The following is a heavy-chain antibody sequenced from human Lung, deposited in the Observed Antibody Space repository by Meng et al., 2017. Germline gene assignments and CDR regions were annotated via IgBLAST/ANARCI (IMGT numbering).Heavy chain of an antibody. D-gene: IGHD3-22*01. CDR2: IIPIFGTA. CDR1: RGTFSSYA. J-gene: IGHJ4*02. V-gene: IGHV1-69*01. Sequence: QVQLVEAGAEVKKPGSSVKGSCKASRGTFSSYAISWVRQAPGQGLEWMGGIIPIFGTANYAQKFQGRVTITADESTSTAYMELSSLRSEDTAVYYCARAEDYYDSSGYYYGLDYWGQGTLVTVSS. CDR3: ARAEDYYDSSGYYYGLDY.